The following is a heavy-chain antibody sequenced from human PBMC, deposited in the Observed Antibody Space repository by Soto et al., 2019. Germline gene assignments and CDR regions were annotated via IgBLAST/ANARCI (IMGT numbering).Heavy chain of an antibody. Sequence: QVQLVQSGAEVKKPGSSVKVSCKASGGTFSSSTIGWVRQAPGRGLEWMGRIIPILGIANYAQKFQGRVTITADKSTSTAYMELSSLRSEDTAVYYCARADGEGDAFDIWGQGTMVTVSS. V-gene: IGHV1-69*02. CDR2: IIPILGIA. CDR1: GGTFSSST. D-gene: IGHD7-27*01. CDR3: ARADGEGDAFDI. J-gene: IGHJ3*02.